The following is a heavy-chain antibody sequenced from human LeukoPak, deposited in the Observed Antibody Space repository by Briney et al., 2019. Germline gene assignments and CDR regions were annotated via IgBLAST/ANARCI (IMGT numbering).Heavy chain of an antibody. Sequence: GASVKVSCKASGGTFSSYAISWVRQAPGQGLEWMGRIIPIFGTANYAQKFQGRVTITTDESTSTAYMGLSSLRSEDTAVYYCARDALMAEQPAGEFDPWGQGTLVTVSS. D-gene: IGHD2-8*01. V-gene: IGHV1-69*05. CDR2: IIPIFGTA. CDR1: GGTFSSYA. CDR3: ARDALMAEQPAGEFDP. J-gene: IGHJ5*02.